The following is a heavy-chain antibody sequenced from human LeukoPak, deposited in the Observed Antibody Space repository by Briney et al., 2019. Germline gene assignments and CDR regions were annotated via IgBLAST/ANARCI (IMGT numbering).Heavy chain of an antibody. CDR2: ISAYNGNT. D-gene: IGHD3-9*01. Sequence: ASVKVSCKASGYTFTSYGISWVRQAPGQGLEWMGWISAYNGNTNYAQKLQGRVTMTTDTSTSTAYMELRRLRSDDTAVYYCARRYFDPAWGYYYMDVWGKGTTVTVSS. J-gene: IGHJ6*03. V-gene: IGHV1-18*01. CDR3: ARRYFDPAWGYYYMDV. CDR1: GYTFTSYG.